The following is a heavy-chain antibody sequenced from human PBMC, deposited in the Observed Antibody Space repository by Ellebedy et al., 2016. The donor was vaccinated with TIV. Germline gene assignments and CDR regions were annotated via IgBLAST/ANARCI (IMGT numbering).Heavy chain of an antibody. D-gene: IGHD3/OR15-3a*01. CDR1: GYTFTSYD. Sequence: ASVKVSXKASGYTFTSYDINWVRQATGQGLEWMGWMNPNSGSTSYAQKFQGRVTMTRDTSTSTVYMELSSLRSEDTAVYYCARRTGNWFDPWGQGTLVTVSS. CDR2: MNPNSGST. V-gene: IGHV1-8*01. J-gene: IGHJ5*02. CDR3: ARRTGNWFDP.